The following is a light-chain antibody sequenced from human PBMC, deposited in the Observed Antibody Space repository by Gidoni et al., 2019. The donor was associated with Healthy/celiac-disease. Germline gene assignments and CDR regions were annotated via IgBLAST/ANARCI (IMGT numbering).Light chain of an antibody. CDR2: GAA. V-gene: IGKV3-15*01. Sequence: VMTQSPATLSVSPGERATLSCRASQSVSSNLAWYQQKPGQAPRLLIYGAATRANGLPARFRGRGSGTEFTLTISSLQSEDLAVYYCQQYNNWPPKYTFGQGTKLEIK. J-gene: IGKJ2*01. CDR3: QQYNNWPPKYT. CDR1: QSVSSN.